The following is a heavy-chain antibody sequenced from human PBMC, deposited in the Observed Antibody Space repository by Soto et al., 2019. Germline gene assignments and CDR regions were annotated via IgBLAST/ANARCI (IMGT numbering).Heavy chain of an antibody. V-gene: IGHV3-33*06. CDR1: GFTFSRSG. CDR2: IWYDGSNA. J-gene: IGHJ3*01. CDR3: AKDWGGSYTRGGYFDV. D-gene: IGHD3-16*02. Sequence: QIQLVESGGGVVQPGGSLRLSCAASGFTFSRSGMHWVRQAPGKGLEWVAVIWYDGSNAYYADSVMGLFPISRDNLRNTQSLQMTRLRVEDTAIYYCAKDWGGSYTRGGYFDVWGQGAMVTVSS.